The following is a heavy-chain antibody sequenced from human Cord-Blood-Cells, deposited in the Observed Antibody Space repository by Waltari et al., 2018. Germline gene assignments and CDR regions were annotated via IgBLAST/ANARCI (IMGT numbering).Heavy chain of an antibody. CDR3: ARGGGSGSYYDY. CDR2: IYTSGST. Sequence: QVQLQESGPGLVKPSQTLSLTCTGSGGSISSGRYHWSWIRQPAGKGLEWIGYIYTSGSTNYNPSLKSRVTISVDTSKNQFSLKLSSVTAADTAVYYCARGGGSGSYYDYWGQGTLVTVSS. J-gene: IGHJ4*02. V-gene: IGHV4-61*09. CDR1: GGSISSGRYH. D-gene: IGHD3-10*01.